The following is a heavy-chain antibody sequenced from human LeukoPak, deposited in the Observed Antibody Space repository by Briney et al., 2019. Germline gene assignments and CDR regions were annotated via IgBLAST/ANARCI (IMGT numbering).Heavy chain of an antibody. J-gene: IGHJ4*02. CDR3: ARVIGSSWTDY. V-gene: IGHV3-21*01. Sequence: GGSLRLSCAASGFTFSSYSMTWVRQAPGKGLEWVSSISSSSSYIYYADSVKGRFTISRDNAKNSLYLQMNSLRAEDTAVYYCARVIGSSWTDYWGQGTLVTVSS. CDR2: ISSSSSYI. CDR1: GFTFSSYS. D-gene: IGHD6-13*01.